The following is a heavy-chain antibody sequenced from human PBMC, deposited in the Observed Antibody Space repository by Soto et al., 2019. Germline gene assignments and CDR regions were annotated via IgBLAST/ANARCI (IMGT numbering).Heavy chain of an antibody. V-gene: IGHV1-3*01. CDR3: ARDSPGLVRNYYYGMDV. CDR1: GYTFTSYA. CDR2: INAGNGNT. J-gene: IGHJ6*02. Sequence: ASVKVSCKASGYTFTSYAMHWVRQAPGQRLEWMGWINAGNGNTKYSQKFQGRVTITRDTSASTAYMELSSLRSEDTAVYYCARDSPGLVRNYYYGMDVWGQGTTVTVSS.